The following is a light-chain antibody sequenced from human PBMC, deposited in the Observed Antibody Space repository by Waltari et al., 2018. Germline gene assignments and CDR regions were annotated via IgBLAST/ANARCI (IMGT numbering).Light chain of an antibody. CDR2: DVS. J-gene: IGLJ2*01. V-gene: IGLV2-14*03. CDR1: NGDVGGYYY. CDR3: TSYRSTNTRVI. Sequence: QSALTQPAPVSGSPGQSITISCTGINGDVGGYYYVSWYQQYPGKAPKLLIYDVSHRPSGVSSRFSASKSGNTASLTISGLQTEDEADYYCTSYRSTNTRVIFGGGTKLAVL.